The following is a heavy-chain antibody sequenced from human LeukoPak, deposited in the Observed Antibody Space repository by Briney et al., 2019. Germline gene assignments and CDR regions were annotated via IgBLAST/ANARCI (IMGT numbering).Heavy chain of an antibody. CDR3: AKDLRPDCNNDFYH. CDR1: GFTFSGYA. V-gene: IGHV3-23*05. Sequence: PGGSLRLSCAASGFTFSGYAMNWVRQAPGKGLEWVSLIFASGSTTKYADSVKGRFTISRDNSKNTLYLQMNSLRVGVTAVYYCAKDLRPDCNNDFYHWGQGTLGTV. D-gene: IGHD2-15*01. J-gene: IGHJ4*02. CDR2: IFASGSTT.